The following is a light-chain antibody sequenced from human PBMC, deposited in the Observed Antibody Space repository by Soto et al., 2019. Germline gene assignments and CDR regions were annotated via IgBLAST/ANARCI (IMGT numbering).Light chain of an antibody. V-gene: IGKV1-5*03. CDR3: QHYNSYSEA. J-gene: IGKJ1*01. CDR2: KAS. Sequence: DIQMTQSPSSVSASLGYRVTITCRASQGISSWLAWHQQKPGKAPKLLIYKASTLKSGVPSRVSGSGSGTEFTLTISSLQPDDFATYYCQHYNSYSEAFGQGTKVDIK. CDR1: QGISSW.